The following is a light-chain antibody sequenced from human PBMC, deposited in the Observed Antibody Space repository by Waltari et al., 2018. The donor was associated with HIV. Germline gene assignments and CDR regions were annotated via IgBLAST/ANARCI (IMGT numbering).Light chain of an antibody. Sequence: DIVMTQSPDSLAVSLGERATINCKSSQSVLYSSNNKNYLAWYQQKPGQPPKLLIYWASTRESGVPDRFSGSGSGTEFTLTISSLQAEDVAVYYCQQYYSSPPWTFGQGTKVEI. CDR2: WAS. J-gene: IGKJ1*01. CDR1: QSVLYSSNNKNY. CDR3: QQYYSSPPWT. V-gene: IGKV4-1*01.